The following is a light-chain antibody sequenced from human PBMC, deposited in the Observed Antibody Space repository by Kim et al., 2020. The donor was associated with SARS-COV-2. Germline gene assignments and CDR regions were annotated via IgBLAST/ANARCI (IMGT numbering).Light chain of an antibody. Sequence: VSPGDAVTLSCTASQSVNSNLAWYQQKRGQSPTLLIYGASTRATGVPAKFRGRGFGTEFTFTISSLQSEDFAVYYCQQYDNWPPYTFGQGTKLEI. CDR1: QSVNSN. V-gene: IGKV3-15*01. J-gene: IGKJ2*01. CDR2: GAS. CDR3: QQYDNWPPYT.